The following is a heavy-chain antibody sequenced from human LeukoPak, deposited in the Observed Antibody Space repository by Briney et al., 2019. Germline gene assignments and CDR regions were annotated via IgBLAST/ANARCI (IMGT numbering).Heavy chain of an antibody. CDR1: GYTFTGYY. CDR3: ARLVGILTGYYGY. V-gene: IGHV1-2*02. J-gene: IGHJ4*02. CDR2: INPNSGGT. Sequence: ASVKVSCKASGYTFTGYYMHWVRQAPGQGLEWMGWINPNSGGTNYAQKFQGRVTVTRDTSISTAYMELSRLRSDDTAVYYCARLVGILTGYYGYWGQGTLVTVSS. D-gene: IGHD3-9*01.